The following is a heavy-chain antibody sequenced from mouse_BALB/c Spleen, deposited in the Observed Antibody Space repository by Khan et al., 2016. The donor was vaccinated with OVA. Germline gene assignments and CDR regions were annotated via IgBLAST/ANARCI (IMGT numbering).Heavy chain of an antibody. CDR2: RSYSGST. D-gene: IGHD1-1*01. V-gene: IGHV3-2*02. CDR1: GYSITSNYA. CDR3: ARGNYYWYAMDY. Sequence: EVQLQESGPGLVKPSQSLSLTCTVTGYSITSNYAWNWIRQFPGNKLEWMGYRSYSGSTNYNPSLKSRISITRDTSKNQFFLQLNSVTTEDTATYYCARGNYYWYAMDYWGQGTSITVSS. J-gene: IGHJ4*01.